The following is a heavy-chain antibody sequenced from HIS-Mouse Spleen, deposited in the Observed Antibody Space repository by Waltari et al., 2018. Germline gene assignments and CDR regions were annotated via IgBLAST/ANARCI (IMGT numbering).Heavy chain of an antibody. D-gene: IGHD4-4*01. Sequence: EVQLVESGGGLVQPGGSLRLSCAASGFTFSSYDMPWVRQATGKGMEGVSAMGTAGDTYYPGSVKGRFTISRENAKNSLYLQMNSLRAGDTAVYYCARGYSNYVPYFDYWGQGTLVTVSS. CDR2: MGTAGDT. CDR1: GFTFSSYD. V-gene: IGHV3-13*01. J-gene: IGHJ4*02. CDR3: ARGYSNYVPYFDY.